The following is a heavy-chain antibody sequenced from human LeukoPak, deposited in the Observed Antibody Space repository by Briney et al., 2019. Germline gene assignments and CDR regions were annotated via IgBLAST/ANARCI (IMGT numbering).Heavy chain of an antibody. J-gene: IGHJ4*02. CDR2: ISSSSSYI. D-gene: IGHD4-11*01. V-gene: IGHV3-21*04. CDR1: GFTFSSYD. Sequence: PGGSLRLSCAASGFTFSSYDMNWVRQAPGKGLEWVSYISSSSSYIYYADSVKGRFTISRDNAKNSLYLQMNSLRAEDTAVYYCAKDPATATSMPCVLRYWGQGTLVTVSS. CDR3: AKDPATATSMPCVLRY.